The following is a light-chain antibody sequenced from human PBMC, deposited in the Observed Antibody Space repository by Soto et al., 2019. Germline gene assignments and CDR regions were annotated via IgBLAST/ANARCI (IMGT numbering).Light chain of an antibody. CDR3: QQYGSTPLT. CDR1: QSVSSSY. V-gene: IGKV3-20*01. J-gene: IGKJ1*01. CDR2: GVS. Sequence: EIVLTQSPGTLSLSPGERATLSCRASQSVSSSYLAWYQQKPGQAPRLLIYGVSSRATGIPDMFSGSGSGTDFTLTISRLEPEDFAVYYCQQYGSTPLTFGQGTKVEIK.